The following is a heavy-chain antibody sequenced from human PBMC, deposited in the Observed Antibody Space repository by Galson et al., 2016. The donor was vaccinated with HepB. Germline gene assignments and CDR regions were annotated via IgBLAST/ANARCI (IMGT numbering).Heavy chain of an antibody. CDR2: ISGSSGST. J-gene: IGHJ4*02. CDR3: AAAAKGGSSRPDY. D-gene: IGHD6-13*01. Sequence: SLRLSCAASGFTFSSYAMNWVRQAPGKGLEWVSAISGSSGSTYYADSVKGRFTISRDNSKNTLYLRMNSLTAEDTALYYCAAAAKGGSSRPDYWGQGTLVTVSS. V-gene: IGHV3-23*01. CDR1: GFTFSSYA.